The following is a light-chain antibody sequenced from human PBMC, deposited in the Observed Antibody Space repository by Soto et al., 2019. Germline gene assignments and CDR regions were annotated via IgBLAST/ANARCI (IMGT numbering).Light chain of an antibody. V-gene: IGLV2-8*01. CDR1: SSDVGAYKY. CDR3: NSYVGSDIWV. Sequence: QSALTQPPSASGSPGQSVTISCTGTSSDVGAYKYVSWYQQYPGKAPKLMIYEVSKRPSGVPDRFSGSKSGNTASLTVSGLQAEDEADYYCNSYVGSDIWVFGGGTKSPS. CDR2: EVS. J-gene: IGLJ3*02.